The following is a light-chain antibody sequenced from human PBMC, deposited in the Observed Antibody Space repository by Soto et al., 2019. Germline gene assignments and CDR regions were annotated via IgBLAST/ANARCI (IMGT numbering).Light chain of an antibody. Sequence: EIVLTHSPGTRSLSPGERATLSCRASQSVSSSHLARYQQKPGQAPRLLINGASSRATGIPDRFSGSGSGTDFTLTISRLEPEDFVVYYCQQYGSSPYTFGQGTKLEIK. V-gene: IGKV3-20*01. CDR3: QQYGSSPYT. J-gene: IGKJ2*01. CDR1: QSVSSSH. CDR2: GAS.